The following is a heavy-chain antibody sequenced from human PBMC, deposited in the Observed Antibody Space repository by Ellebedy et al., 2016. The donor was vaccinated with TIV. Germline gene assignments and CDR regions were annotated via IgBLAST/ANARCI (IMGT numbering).Heavy chain of an antibody. Sequence: GGSLRLSCGASGFSFSSYWMSWVRQAPGNGLEWVANIRQDGSEKYDVDSVKGRFTISRDNAKNSLYLHLNSLRAEDTAMYYCATDGSYGDYLSPTHAFVIWGEGTMVTVSS. CDR3: ATDGSYGDYLSPTHAFVI. V-gene: IGHV3-7*01. CDR2: IRQDGSEK. CDR1: GFSFSSYW. J-gene: IGHJ3*02. D-gene: IGHD4-17*01.